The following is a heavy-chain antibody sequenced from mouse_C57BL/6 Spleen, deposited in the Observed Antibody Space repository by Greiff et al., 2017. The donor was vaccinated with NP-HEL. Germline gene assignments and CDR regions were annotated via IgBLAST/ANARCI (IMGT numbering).Heavy chain of an antibody. D-gene: IGHD1-1*01. J-gene: IGHJ2*01. CDR2: ISSGSSTI. CDR1: GFTFSDYG. V-gene: IGHV5-17*01. CDR3: ARNYYGSSYLDY. Sequence: EVHLVESGGGLVKPGGSLKLSCAASGFTFSDYGMHWVRQAPEKGLEWVAYISSGSSTIYYADKVKGRFTISRDNAKHTLFLQMTSLRSEDTAMYYCARNYYGSSYLDYWGQGTTLTVSS.